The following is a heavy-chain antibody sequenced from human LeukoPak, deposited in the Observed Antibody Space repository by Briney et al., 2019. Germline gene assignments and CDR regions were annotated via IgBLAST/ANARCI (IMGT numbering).Heavy chain of an antibody. V-gene: IGHV4-59*08. CDR2: IYYSGGT. CDR3: ARRRDGSTAGGYFDY. J-gene: IGHJ4*02. D-gene: IGHD5-24*01. CDR1: GGSISGYY. Sequence: SATLSLTCTVSGGSISGYYWSWLRQPPGKGLEWIRYIYYSGGTNYIPSLKSRVTISVDTSKNQFSLKLNSVTAADTAVYYCARRRDGSTAGGYFDYWGQGTLVTVSS.